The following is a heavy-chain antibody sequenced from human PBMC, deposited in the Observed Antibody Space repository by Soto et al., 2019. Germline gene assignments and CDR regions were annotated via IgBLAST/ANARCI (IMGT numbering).Heavy chain of an antibody. D-gene: IGHD3-9*01. Sequence: TSETLSLTWAVYGVSFSGYCLSWIRPPPGKGLEWIGEINHSGSTNYNPSLKSRVTISVDTSKNQFSLKLSSVTAADTAVYYCARGRHILTGYYRHPGKAGLYYFDYWGQGTLVTVSS. J-gene: IGHJ4*02. CDR1: GVSFSGYC. CDR3: ARGRHILTGYYRHPGKAGLYYFDY. CDR2: INHSGST. V-gene: IGHV4-34*01.